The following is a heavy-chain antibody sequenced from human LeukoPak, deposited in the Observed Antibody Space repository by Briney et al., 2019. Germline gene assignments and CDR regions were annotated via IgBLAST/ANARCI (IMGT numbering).Heavy chain of an antibody. CDR2: ISSGSSYI. CDR3: ATGTEETTVVTPCY. J-gene: IGHJ4*02. CDR1: GSTFSSYT. V-gene: IGHV3-21*01. Sequence: GGSLRLSCAASGSTFSSYTMNWVRQAPGKGLEWVSSISSGSSYIYYADSVKGRFTISRDNAKNSLYLQMNSLRVEDTAVYYCATGTEETTVVTPCYWGQGTLVTVSS. D-gene: IGHD4-23*01.